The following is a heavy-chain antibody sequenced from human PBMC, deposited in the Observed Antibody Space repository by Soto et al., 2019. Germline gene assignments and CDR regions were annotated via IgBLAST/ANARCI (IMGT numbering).Heavy chain of an antibody. D-gene: IGHD2-15*01. J-gene: IGHJ4*02. CDR1: RGAFGDYW. CDR3: ARDGYCSGGSCYSVPVFDY. V-gene: IGHV3-74*01. CDR2: INRDANDI. Sequence: GGSLRLSCEASRGAFGDYWMHWVRQAPGKGLVWVSRINRDANDIIYADSVKGRFTASRDNAKNMVFLQMNSLRAEDTAVYYCARDGYCSGGSCYSVPVFDYWGQGTLVTVSS.